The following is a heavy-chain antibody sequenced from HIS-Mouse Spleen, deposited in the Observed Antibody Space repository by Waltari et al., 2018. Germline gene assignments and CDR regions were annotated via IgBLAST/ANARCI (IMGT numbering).Heavy chain of an antibody. CDR3: AREIPYSSSWYDWYFDL. V-gene: IGHV4-39*07. CDR1: GGSISSSSYY. CDR2: IYYSGST. J-gene: IGHJ2*01. D-gene: IGHD6-13*01. Sequence: QLQLQESGPGLVKPSETLSLTCTVSGGSISSSSYYWGWIRQPPGKWLEWGGSIYYSGSTAYSPSLKSRVTISVDTSKNQFSLKLSSVTAADTAVYYCAREIPYSSSWYDWYFDLWGRGTLVTVSS.